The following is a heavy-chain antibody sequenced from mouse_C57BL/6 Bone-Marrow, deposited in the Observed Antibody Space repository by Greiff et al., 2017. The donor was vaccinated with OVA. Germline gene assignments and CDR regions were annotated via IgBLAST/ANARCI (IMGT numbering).Heavy chain of an antibody. CDR3: ARRGGYDVLMDY. Sequence: EVQGVESGGDLVKPGGSLKLSCAASGFTFSSYGMSCVRQTPDKRLEWVATISSGGSYTYYPDSVKGRFTISRDNAKNTLYLQMSSLKSEDTAMYYCARRGGYDVLMDYWGQGTSVTVSS. J-gene: IGHJ4*01. V-gene: IGHV5-6*01. CDR1: GFTFSSYG. CDR2: ISSGGSYT. D-gene: IGHD2-2*01.